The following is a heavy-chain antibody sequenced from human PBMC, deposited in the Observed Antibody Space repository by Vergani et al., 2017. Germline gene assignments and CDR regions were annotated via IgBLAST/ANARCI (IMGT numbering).Heavy chain of an antibody. CDR1: GFTFSSYW. CDR2: IKQGGSEK. J-gene: IGHJ5*02. Sequence: EVQLVESGGGLVQPGGSLRLSCAASGFTFSSYWMSWVRQAPGKGLEWVTNIKQGGSEKYYVDSVKGRFTISRDNAKNSLYLQMNSLRAEDTAVYYCARDLAGCSSTSCDSRFDPWGQGTLVTVSS. CDR3: ARDLAGCSSTSCDSRFDP. D-gene: IGHD2-2*01. V-gene: IGHV3-7*01.